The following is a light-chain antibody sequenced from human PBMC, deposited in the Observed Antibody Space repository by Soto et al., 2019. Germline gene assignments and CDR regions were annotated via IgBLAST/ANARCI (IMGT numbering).Light chain of an antibody. CDR1: QSIRSY. V-gene: IGKV1-39*01. CDR2: AAT. CDR3: QQSYSIWT. Sequence: DIQMTQSPSSLSASVGDRVTITCRASQSIRSYLTWYQQKPGTAPKLLIYAATSLQSGVPSRFSGSGSGTDFTITISSLQPEDFATYYCQQSYSIWTFGQGTRVEIK. J-gene: IGKJ1*01.